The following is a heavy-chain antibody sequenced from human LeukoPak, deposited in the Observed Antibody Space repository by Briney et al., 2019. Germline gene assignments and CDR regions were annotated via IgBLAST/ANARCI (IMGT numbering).Heavy chain of an antibody. Sequence: ASVKVSCKASGYTFSNYGITWVRQAPGQGLEWMGWISAYNGNTNYAQKFQGRVTMTRDTSISTAYMELSRLRSGDTAVYYCARWHGSSSGDPWGQGTLVTVSS. J-gene: IGHJ5*02. CDR2: ISAYNGNT. CDR3: ARWHGSSSGDP. CDR1: GYTFSNYG. D-gene: IGHD6-13*01. V-gene: IGHV1-18*01.